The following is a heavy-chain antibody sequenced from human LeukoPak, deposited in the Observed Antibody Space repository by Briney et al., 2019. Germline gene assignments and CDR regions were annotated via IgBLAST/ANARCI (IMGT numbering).Heavy chain of an antibody. V-gene: IGHV3-48*02. J-gene: IGHJ4*02. Sequence: GGSLRLSCAASGFTFSSYSMNWVRQAPGKGLEWVSFISSSSSTIYYADSVKGRFTISRDNAKNSLYLQMNSLRDEDTAVYYCARDRGYSYGPPPDYWGQGTLVTVSS. CDR2: ISSSSSTI. CDR3: ARDRGYSYGPPPDY. CDR1: GFTFSSYS. D-gene: IGHD5-18*01.